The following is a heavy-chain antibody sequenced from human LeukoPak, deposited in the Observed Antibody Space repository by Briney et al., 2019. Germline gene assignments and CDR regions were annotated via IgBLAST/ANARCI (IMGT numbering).Heavy chain of an antibody. CDR2: ISAYNGNT. CDR1: GYTFTSYG. CDR3: ARKPSNWGSHPTYDY. D-gene: IGHD7-27*01. V-gene: IGHV1-18*01. Sequence: GASVKVSCKASGYTFTSYGISWVRQAPGQGLEWMGWISAYNGNTNYAQKLQGRVTMTTDTSTSTAYMELRSLRSDDTAVYYCARKPSNWGSHPTYDYWGQGTLVTVSS. J-gene: IGHJ4*02.